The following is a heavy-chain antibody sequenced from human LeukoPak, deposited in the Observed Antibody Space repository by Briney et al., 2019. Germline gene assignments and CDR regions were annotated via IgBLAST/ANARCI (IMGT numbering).Heavy chain of an antibody. J-gene: IGHJ4*02. V-gene: IGHV1-24*01. D-gene: IGHD3-22*01. CDR3: ATAPSPRYYYDRRDVDY. CDR2: FDPEDGET. Sequence: ASVKVSCKVSGYTLTELSMHWVRQAPGKGLEWMGGFDPEDGETIYAQKFQGRVTMTEDTSTDTAYMELSSLRSEDTAVYYCATAPSPRYYYDRRDVDYWGQGTLVTVSS. CDR1: GYTLTELS.